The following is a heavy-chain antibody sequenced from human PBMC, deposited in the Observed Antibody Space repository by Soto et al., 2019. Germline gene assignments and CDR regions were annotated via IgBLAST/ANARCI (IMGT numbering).Heavy chain of an antibody. V-gene: IGHV1-69*02. J-gene: IGHJ4*02. CDR1: GDTFNFYT. Sequence: QVQLVQSGAEVKKPGSSVKVSCKASGDTFNFYTINWVRQAPGLGLEWMGRFNPILSFSNSALKFQGRVTLTADKAASTACMVLSIRRCAEAAIYYCATGFGSGSRAFGCLGQGALVAVSS. CDR2: FNPILSFS. CDR3: ATGFGSGSRAFGC. D-gene: IGHD3-10*01.